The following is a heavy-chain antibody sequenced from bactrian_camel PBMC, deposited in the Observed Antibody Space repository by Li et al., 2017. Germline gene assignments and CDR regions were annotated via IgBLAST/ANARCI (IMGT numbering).Heavy chain of an antibody. CDR2: IRSDCAT. Sequence: VQLVESGGGSVQPGGSLKLSCAASVLMSSRCGMARYRQAPGKERELVSTIRSDCATTYADSVKGRFTISKLYTGNTVYLQMNSLKPEDTAMYYCAAKNTGHCSDGARYIFWGQGTQVTVS. J-gene: IGHJ4*01. CDR1: VLMSSRCG. V-gene: IGHV3S53*01. CDR3: AAKNTGHCSDGARYIF. D-gene: IGHD5*01.